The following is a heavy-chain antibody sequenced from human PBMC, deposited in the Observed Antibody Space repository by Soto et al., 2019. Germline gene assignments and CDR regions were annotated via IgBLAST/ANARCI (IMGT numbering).Heavy chain of an antibody. CDR3: AREPMVRAPHFDY. J-gene: IGHJ4*02. D-gene: IGHD3-10*01. CDR1: GYTFTGYY. Sequence: QVQLVQSGAEVKKPGASVKVSCKASGYTFTGYYMHWVRQAPGQGLEWMGWINPHSGGTNYAQKFQGRVTMTRDTSISTAYMELSRLRSDDTAVYYCAREPMVRAPHFDYWGQGTLVTVSS. CDR2: INPHSGGT. V-gene: IGHV1-2*02.